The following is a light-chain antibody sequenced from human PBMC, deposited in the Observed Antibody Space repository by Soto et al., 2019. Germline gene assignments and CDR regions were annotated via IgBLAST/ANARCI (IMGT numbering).Light chain of an antibody. CDR1: QTISSW. CDR3: QHYNSYSEA. V-gene: IGKV1-5*03. Sequence: DIQMTQSPSTLSGSVGDRVTITCRASQTISSWLAWYQQKPGKAPKLLIYKASTLKSGVPSRFSGSGSGTDFTLTISRLQPDDFATYYYQHYNSYSEAFGQGTKVELK. J-gene: IGKJ1*01. CDR2: KAS.